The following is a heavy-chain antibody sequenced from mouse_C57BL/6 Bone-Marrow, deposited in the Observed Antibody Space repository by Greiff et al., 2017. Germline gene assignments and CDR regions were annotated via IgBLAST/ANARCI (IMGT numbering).Heavy chain of an antibody. D-gene: IGHD2-12*01. CDR3: ASSYSGNAMDY. CDR2: ISSGSSTI. Sequence: EVQVVESGGGLVKPGGSLKLSCAASGFTFSDYGMHWVRQAPEKGLEWVAYISSGSSTIYYADTVKGRFTISRDNAKNTLFLQMTSLRSEDTAMYYWASSYSGNAMDYWGQGTSVTVSS. V-gene: IGHV5-17*01. J-gene: IGHJ4*01. CDR1: GFTFSDYG.